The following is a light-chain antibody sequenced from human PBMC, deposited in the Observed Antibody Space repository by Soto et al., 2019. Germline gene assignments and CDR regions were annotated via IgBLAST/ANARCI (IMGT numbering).Light chain of an antibody. Sequence: EIVMTQSPATLSLSPGERATLSCRASQSVRSNLAWYQQKPGQAPRLLICDASTSATGIPACFSGSGSGTDFTLTISSLQSEDFAVYYCQQYNNWPLTFGGGTKVEIK. CDR2: DAS. V-gene: IGKV3-15*01. CDR1: QSVRSN. CDR3: QQYNNWPLT. J-gene: IGKJ4*01.